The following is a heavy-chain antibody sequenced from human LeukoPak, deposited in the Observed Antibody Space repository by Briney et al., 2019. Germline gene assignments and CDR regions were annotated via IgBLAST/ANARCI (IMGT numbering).Heavy chain of an antibody. J-gene: IGHJ4*02. V-gene: IGHV3-23*01. Sequence: GGSLRLSCAASGFTFCSYAMSWVRQAPGQGLEWVSAISGSGGSTYYADSVKGRFTISRDSSKNTLYLQMNGLRAEDTAVYYCAKDLDCSSTTCYPDFWGQGTLVTVSS. D-gene: IGHD2-2*01. CDR2: ISGSGGST. CDR1: GFTFCSYA. CDR3: AKDLDCSSTTCYPDF.